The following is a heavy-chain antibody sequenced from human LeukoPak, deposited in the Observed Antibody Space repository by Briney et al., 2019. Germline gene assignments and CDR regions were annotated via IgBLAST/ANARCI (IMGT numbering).Heavy chain of an antibody. CDR1: GGTFNSFA. Sequence: SVKVSCKASGGTFNSFAISWVRQAPGQGLERVGRIIPMFGITNSTQKLQGRIAITTDESTSTAYMELSSLTSEDTAVYYCARENSWIRPYMDVWGKGTTVTVSS. D-gene: IGHD5-12*01. V-gene: IGHV1-69*05. J-gene: IGHJ6*03. CDR2: IIPMFGIT. CDR3: ARENSWIRPYMDV.